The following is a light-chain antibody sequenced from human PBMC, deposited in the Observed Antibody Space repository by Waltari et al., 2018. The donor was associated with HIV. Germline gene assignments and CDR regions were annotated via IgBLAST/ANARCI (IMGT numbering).Light chain of an antibody. Sequence: QSVLTQPPSASGTPGQRVTISCSGISSNIGSTDFSWYQQFPGTAPKVLMSANNQRPSGVPDRFSASKSGTSASLAISGLHSEDEADYYCATWDDSLNGPLFGGGTKLTVL. CDR1: SSNIGSTD. J-gene: IGLJ2*01. V-gene: IGLV1-44*01. CDR2: ANN. CDR3: ATWDDSLNGPL.